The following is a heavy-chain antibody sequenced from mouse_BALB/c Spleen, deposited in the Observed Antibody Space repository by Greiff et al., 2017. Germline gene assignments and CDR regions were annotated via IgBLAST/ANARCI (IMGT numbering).Heavy chain of an antibody. CDR1: GYSITSDYA. CDR3: ARGGNYYYFDY. CDR2: ISYSGST. Sequence: EVHLVESGPGLVKPSQSLSLTCTVTGYSITSDYAWNWIRQFPGNKLEWMGYISYSGSTSYNPSLKSRISITRDTSKNQFFLQLNSVTTEDTATYYCARGGNYYYFDYWGQGTTLTVSS. V-gene: IGHV3-2*02. D-gene: IGHD2-1*01. J-gene: IGHJ2*01.